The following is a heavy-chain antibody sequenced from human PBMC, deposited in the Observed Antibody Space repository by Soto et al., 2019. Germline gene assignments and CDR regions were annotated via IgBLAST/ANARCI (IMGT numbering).Heavy chain of an antibody. Sequence: QITLKESGPTLVKPTQTLTLTCTFSGFSLSTSGVSVGWIRQPPGKALEWLALIYWDDDKLYSPSLKSRLTIXKXXSKNQVVLTMTNMDPVDTATYYCAHRSIATATFDYWGQGSLVTVSS. CDR1: GFSLSTSGVS. J-gene: IGHJ4*02. D-gene: IGHD6-13*01. CDR2: IYWDDDK. CDR3: AHRSIATATFDY. V-gene: IGHV2-5*02.